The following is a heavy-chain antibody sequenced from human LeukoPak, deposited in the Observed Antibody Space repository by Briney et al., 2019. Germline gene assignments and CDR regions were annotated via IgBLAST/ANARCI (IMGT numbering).Heavy chain of an antibody. CDR1: GFPFSTFW. J-gene: IGHJ5*02. CDR3: ARENWYRFDP. CDR2: IQQDGGGE. Sequence: PGGSLRLSCEASGFPFSTFWMIWVRQPPGKGLEWVAKIQQDGGGEEYVDSVKGRFTISRGNAKNSLYLQMNSLRVEDTGVYYCARENWYRFDPWGQGTLVTVSS. D-gene: IGHD1-1*01. V-gene: IGHV3-7*01.